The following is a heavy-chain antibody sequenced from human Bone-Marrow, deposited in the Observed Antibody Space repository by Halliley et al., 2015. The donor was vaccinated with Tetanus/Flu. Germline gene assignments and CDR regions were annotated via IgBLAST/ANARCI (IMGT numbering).Heavy chain of an antibody. CDR2: ITNNGGHT. V-gene: IGHV3-64*01. J-gene: IGHJ4*02. CDR3: ARAGTHRCGGGNCYYAS. Sequence: QLVQSGGGLVQPGGSLRLSCAASGFTFTTYAMHWVRQAPGKGLEYVSSITNNGGHTCYASSVKGRFTISRDNSKDTLYLQMASLRTGDMAVFYCARAGTHRCGGGNCYYASWGQETLVPVSS. CDR1: GFTFTTYA. D-gene: IGHD3-16*02.